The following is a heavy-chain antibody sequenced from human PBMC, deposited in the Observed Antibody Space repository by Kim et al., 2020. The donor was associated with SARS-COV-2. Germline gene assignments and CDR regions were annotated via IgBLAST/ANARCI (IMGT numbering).Heavy chain of an antibody. CDR2: IKSKTDGGTT. V-gene: IGHV3-15*01. D-gene: IGHD3-9*01. Sequence: GGSLRLSCAASGFTFSNAWMSWVRQAPGKGLEWVGRIKSKTDGGTTDYAAPVKGRFTTSRDDLKNTLHLQMNSLKTEDTAVYYCTTDLMYDIVTGSRTFQHWGQGTLVTVSS. CDR1: GFTFSNAW. CDR3: TTDLMYDIVTGSRTFQH. J-gene: IGHJ1*01.